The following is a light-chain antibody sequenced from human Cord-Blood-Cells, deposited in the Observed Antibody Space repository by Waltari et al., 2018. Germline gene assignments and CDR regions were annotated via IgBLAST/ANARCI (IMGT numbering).Light chain of an antibody. Sequence: AIRITQSPSSLSASTGDRVTITCRASKGISSYLAWYQQKPGKAPKLLIYAASTLQSGVPSRFSGSGSGTDFTLTISCLQSEDFATYYCQQYYSYPLVTFGQGTRLEIK. J-gene: IGKJ5*01. V-gene: IGKV1-8*01. CDR1: KGISSY. CDR2: AAS. CDR3: QQYYSYPLVT.